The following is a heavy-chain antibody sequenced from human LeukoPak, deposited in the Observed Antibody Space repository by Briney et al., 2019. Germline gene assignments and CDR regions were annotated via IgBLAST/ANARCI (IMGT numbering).Heavy chain of an antibody. Sequence: GSLRLSCAASGFTFSSYAMHWVRQAPGKGLEWVAVISYDGSNKYYADSVKGRFTISRDNSKNTLYLQMNSLRAEDTAVYYCAREYYDILTGYANDAFDIWGQGTMVTVSS. CDR3: AREYYDILTGYANDAFDI. J-gene: IGHJ3*02. V-gene: IGHV3-30-3*01. CDR2: ISYDGSNK. CDR1: GFTFSSYA. D-gene: IGHD3-9*01.